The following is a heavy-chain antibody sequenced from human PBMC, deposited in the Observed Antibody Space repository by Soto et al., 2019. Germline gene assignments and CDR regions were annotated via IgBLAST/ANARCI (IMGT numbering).Heavy chain of an antibody. V-gene: IGHV4-31*03. CDR2: IYDSETT. J-gene: IGHJ4*02. Sequence: SETLSLTCTVSGDSVSSGGYYWNWIRQHPGRGLEWLGYIYDSETTYYNPSLESRLSISVDASKNQFSLKVTSVTPADTAVYYCARGPQWQLLPKILDSWGQGTLVTVSS. D-gene: IGHD1-26*01. CDR3: ARGPQWQLLPKILDS. CDR1: GDSVSSGGYY.